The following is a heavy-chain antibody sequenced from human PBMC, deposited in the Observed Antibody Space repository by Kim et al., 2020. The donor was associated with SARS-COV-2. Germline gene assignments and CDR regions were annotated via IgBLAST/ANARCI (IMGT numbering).Heavy chain of an antibody. CDR2: INHSGST. V-gene: IGHV4-34*01. CDR3: VTGSEKEGYYYYGMDV. J-gene: IGHJ6*02. D-gene: IGHD5-12*01. CDR1: GGSFSGYY. Sequence: SETLSLTCAVYGGSFSGYYWSWIRQPPGKGLEWIGEINHSGSTNYNPSLKSRVTISVDTSKNQFSLKLSSVTAADTAVYYCVTGSEKEGYYYYGMDVWGQGTTVTVSS.